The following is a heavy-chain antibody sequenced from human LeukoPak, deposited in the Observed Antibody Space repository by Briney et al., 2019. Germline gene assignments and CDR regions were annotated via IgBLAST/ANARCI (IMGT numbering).Heavy chain of an antibody. V-gene: IGHV3-30*02. CDR2: IRYDGSNK. Sequence: QPGGSLRLSCAASGFTFSSYGMHWVRQAPGKGLEWVAFIRYDGSNKYYADSVKGRFAISRDNSKNTLYLQMNSLRAEDTAVYYCAKRGPDGYYYYYYMDVWGKGTTVTVSS. CDR1: GFTFSSYG. CDR3: AKRGPDGYYYYYYMDV. J-gene: IGHJ6*03. D-gene: IGHD3-10*01.